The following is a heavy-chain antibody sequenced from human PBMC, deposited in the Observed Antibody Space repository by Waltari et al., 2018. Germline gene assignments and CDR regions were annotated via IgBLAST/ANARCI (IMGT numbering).Heavy chain of an antibody. CDR3: ARDPGTSAGFDYFDY. V-gene: IGHV3-48*03. Sequence: EWQLLESGGGWVQPGWSLRLSCVASRLTCSRYELNWVRQAPGKWLEWVSYVSSRCRKVHHADSVKARFTIFRDNAKNSLFLQMNSLRAEDTAVYYCARDPGTSAGFDYFDYWGQGTLVTVSS. CDR2: VSSRCRKV. CDR1: RLTCSRYE. D-gene: IGHD6-13*01. J-gene: IGHJ4*02.